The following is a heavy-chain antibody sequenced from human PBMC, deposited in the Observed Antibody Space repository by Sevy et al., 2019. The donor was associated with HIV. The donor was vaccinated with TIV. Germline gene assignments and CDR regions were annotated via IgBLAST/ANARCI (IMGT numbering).Heavy chain of an antibody. V-gene: IGHV3-30-3*01. CDR2: ISYDGSNK. CDR3: ARGYQSGYYYYGMDV. D-gene: IGHD2-2*01. J-gene: IGHJ6*02. CDR1: GFTFSSYA. Sequence: GGSLRLSCAASGFTFSSYAVHWVRQAPGKGLEWVAVISYDGSNKYYADSVKGRFTISRDNSKNTLYLQMNSLRAEDTAVYYCARGYQSGYYYYGMDVWGQGTTVTVSS.